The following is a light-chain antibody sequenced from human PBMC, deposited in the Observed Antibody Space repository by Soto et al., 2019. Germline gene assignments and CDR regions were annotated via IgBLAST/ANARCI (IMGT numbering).Light chain of an antibody. J-gene: IGLJ2*01. CDR1: SSNIGAGYD. Sequence: QSVLTQPPSLSGAPGQTVTISCTGRSSNIGAGYDVHWYQQLPGTAPKLLIYVNSNRPSGVPDRFSGSKSGSSASLAITGVQAEDEADYYCQSYDSSLSSSVFGGGTKLTVL. V-gene: IGLV1-40*01. CDR2: VNS. CDR3: QSYDSSLSSSV.